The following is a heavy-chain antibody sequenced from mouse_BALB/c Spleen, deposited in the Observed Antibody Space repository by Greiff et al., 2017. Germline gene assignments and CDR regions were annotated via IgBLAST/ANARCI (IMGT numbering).Heavy chain of an antibody. J-gene: IGHJ2*01. CDR2: INSNGGST. CDR3: ARDWGTTATLYFDY. D-gene: IGHD1-2*01. CDR1: GFTFSSYG. Sequence: VQLKESGGGLVQPGGSLKLSCAASGFTFSSYGMSWVRQTPDKRLELVATINSNGGSTYYPDSLKGRFTISRDNAKNTLYLQMSSLKSEDTAMYYCARDWGTTATLYFDYWGQGTTLTVSS. V-gene: IGHV5-6-3*01.